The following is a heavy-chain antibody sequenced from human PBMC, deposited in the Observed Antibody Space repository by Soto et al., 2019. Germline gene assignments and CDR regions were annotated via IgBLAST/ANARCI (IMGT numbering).Heavy chain of an antibody. Sequence: GESLKISCKGSGYSFTSYWISWVRQMPGKGLEWMGRIDPSDSYTNYSPSFQGHVTISADKSISTAYLQWSSLKASDTAMYYCPTPPPLDDYKYYYNYGMDVWGQGTTVTVSS. V-gene: IGHV5-10-1*01. CDR3: PTPPPLDDYKYYYNYGMDV. CDR2: IDPSDSYT. J-gene: IGHJ6*02. CDR1: GYSFTSYW. D-gene: IGHD4-4*01.